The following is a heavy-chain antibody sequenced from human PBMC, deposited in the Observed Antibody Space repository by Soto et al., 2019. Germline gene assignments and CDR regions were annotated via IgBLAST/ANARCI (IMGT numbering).Heavy chain of an antibody. CDR1: GFSLSTHTVG. D-gene: IGHD5-12*01. V-gene: IGHV2-5*02. CDR2: IYWDEDK. Sequence: QITLKESGPTLVKPTQTLTLTCTFSGFSLSTHTVGVAWIRQPPGKALEWLALIYWDEDKRYSPYMKSRLTTTKHTSKSQVVLTMTTMDPLDTATYYCVRIVPIDYRGYNFEFWGQGILVTVSS. CDR3: VRIVPIDYRGYNFEF. J-gene: IGHJ4*02.